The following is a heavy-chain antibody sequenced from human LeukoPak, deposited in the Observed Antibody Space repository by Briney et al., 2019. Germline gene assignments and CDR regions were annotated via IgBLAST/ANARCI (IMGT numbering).Heavy chain of an antibody. Sequence: SGPTLVNPTQTLTLTCTFSGFSLSTSGVGVGWIRQPPGKPLEWLALIYWNDDKRYSPSLKSRLTITKDTSKNQVVLTMTNMDPVDTATYYCAHRRVYDYVWGSYRYFWFDPWGQGTLVTVSS. CDR3: AHRRVYDYVWGSYRYFWFDP. CDR1: GFSLSTSGVG. V-gene: IGHV2-5*01. D-gene: IGHD3-16*02. J-gene: IGHJ5*02. CDR2: IYWNDDK.